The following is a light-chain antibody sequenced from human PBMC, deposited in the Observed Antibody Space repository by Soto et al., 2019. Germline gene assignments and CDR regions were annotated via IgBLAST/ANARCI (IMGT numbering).Light chain of an antibody. CDR1: TSFVGSYNL. CDR2: EDT. J-gene: IGLJ1*01. V-gene: IGLV2-23*01. CDR3: CSYVGASTYV. Sequence: QSVLTQHASVSGSPGQSITISCTGTTSFVGSYNLVSWYQQHTGKAPQVLIYEDTKRPSGVSNRFSGSISGSTASLTISGLQAEDEADYYCCSYVGASTYVFGTGTKLTVL.